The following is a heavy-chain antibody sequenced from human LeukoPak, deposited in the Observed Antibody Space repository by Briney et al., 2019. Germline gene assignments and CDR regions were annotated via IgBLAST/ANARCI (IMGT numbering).Heavy chain of an antibody. CDR3: ARSPHSAGFTFDI. D-gene: IGHD2-21*01. J-gene: IGHJ3*02. V-gene: IGHV3-11*04. CDR2: ISSSGSTI. CDR1: GFTFSDYY. Sequence: IPGGSLRLSCAASGFTFSDYYMGWIRQAPGKGLEWVSYISSSGSTIYYADSVKGRFTISRDNAKNSRYLQMNSLRAEDTAVYYCARSPHSAGFTFDIWGQGTMVTVSS.